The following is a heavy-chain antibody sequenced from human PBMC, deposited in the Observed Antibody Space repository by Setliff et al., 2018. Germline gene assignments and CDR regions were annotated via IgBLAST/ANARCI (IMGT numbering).Heavy chain of an antibody. CDR3: ARASVVHAIAVGY. V-gene: IGHV4-39*01. Sequence: PSETLSLTCTVSDDSISSRRYYWGWIRQSPGTGLEWIGSIFYNGMAYYNPSLKSRVTMSVDTSKNQFSLNLTSVTAADTAVYYCARASVVHAIAVGYWGQGTLVTVSS. J-gene: IGHJ4*02. CDR2: IFYNGMA. CDR1: DDSISSRRYY. D-gene: IGHD2-15*01.